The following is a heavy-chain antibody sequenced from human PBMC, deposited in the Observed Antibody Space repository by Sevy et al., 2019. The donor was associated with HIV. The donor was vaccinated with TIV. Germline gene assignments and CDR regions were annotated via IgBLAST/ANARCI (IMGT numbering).Heavy chain of an antibody. D-gene: IGHD6-19*01. J-gene: IGHJ4*02. Sequence: ASVKVSCKASGYTFTGYYMHWVRQAPGQGLEWRGWINPNSGGTNDAQKFQGRVTMTRDTSISTAYMELSRLRSDDTAVYYCARAPGYSSGWYYFDYWGQGTLVTVSS. CDR2: INPNSGGT. V-gene: IGHV1-2*02. CDR1: GYTFTGYY. CDR3: ARAPGYSSGWYYFDY.